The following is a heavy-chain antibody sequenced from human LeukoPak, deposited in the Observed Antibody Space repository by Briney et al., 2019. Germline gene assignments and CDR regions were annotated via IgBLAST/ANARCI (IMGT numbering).Heavy chain of an antibody. V-gene: IGHV1-18*01. Sequence: ASVQVSCKASGYTFTSYGINWVRQALGQGLEWMGWISPSNANTNYAQKLQGRVTMTTDTSTSTAYMELRSLRSDDTAVYYCARGRWLRPVDYWGQGTLVTVSS. CDR3: ARGRWLRPVDY. CDR2: ISPSNANT. CDR1: GYTFTSYG. D-gene: IGHD5-12*01. J-gene: IGHJ4*02.